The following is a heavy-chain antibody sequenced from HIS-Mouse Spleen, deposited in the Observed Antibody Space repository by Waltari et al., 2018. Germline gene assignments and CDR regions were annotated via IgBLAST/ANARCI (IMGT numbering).Heavy chain of an antibody. CDR2: GSST. J-gene: IGHJ3*02. CDR3: ARVNGIAVAGTDAFDI. D-gene: IGHD6-19*01. V-gene: IGHV3-74*01. Sequence: GSSTSYADSVKGRFTISRDNAKNTLYLQMNSLRAEDTAVYYCARVNGIAVAGTDAFDIWGQGTMVTVSS.